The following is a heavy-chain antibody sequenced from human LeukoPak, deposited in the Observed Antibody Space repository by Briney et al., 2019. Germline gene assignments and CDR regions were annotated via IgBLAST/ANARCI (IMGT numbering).Heavy chain of an antibody. V-gene: IGHV3-23*01. Sequence: GGSLRLSCAASGFTFSRNSMTWVRQAPGKGLEWVSDVSGSGASTYYADSVRGRFTISRDNSKNTLYLQMNSLRAEDTAVYYCAKRIQSAMATGYWGQGTLVTVSS. CDR3: AKRIQSAMATGY. D-gene: IGHD5-18*01. CDR2: VSGSGAST. CDR1: GFTFSRNS. J-gene: IGHJ4*02.